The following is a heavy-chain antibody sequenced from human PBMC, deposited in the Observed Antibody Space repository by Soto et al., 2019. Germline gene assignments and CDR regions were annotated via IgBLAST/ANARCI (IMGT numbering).Heavy chain of an antibody. D-gene: IGHD4-17*01. J-gene: IGHJ5*02. CDR3: ARDHSPPDYGDGNWFDP. CDR1: GGSISSYY. Sequence: QVQLQESGPGLVKPSETLSLTCTVSGGSISSYYWSWIRQPPGKGLEWIGYIYYSGSTNYNPSLKSRVTISVDTSKNQFSLKLSSVTAADTAVYYCARDHSPPDYGDGNWFDPWGQGTLVTVSS. V-gene: IGHV4-59*01. CDR2: IYYSGST.